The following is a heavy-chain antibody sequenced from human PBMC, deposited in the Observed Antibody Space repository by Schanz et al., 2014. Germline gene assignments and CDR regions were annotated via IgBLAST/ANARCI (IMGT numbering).Heavy chain of an antibody. Sequence: EMQLLESGGGLAQPGGSLRLSCAASGFTFTNYAMSWVRQAPGKGLEWVSLISDSGDTAYYADSVKGRFTISRDNFKGALYLQMSSLRAEDTAVYYCAKGRFGELSAFDIWGQGTMVTVSS. CDR2: ISDSGDTA. CDR1: GFTFTNYA. D-gene: IGHD3-10*01. V-gene: IGHV3-23*01. CDR3: AKGRFGELSAFDI. J-gene: IGHJ3*02.